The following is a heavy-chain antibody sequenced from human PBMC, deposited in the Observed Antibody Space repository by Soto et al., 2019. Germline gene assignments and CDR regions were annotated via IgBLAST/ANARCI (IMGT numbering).Heavy chain of an antibody. D-gene: IGHD3-9*01. V-gene: IGHV3-30*18. J-gene: IGHJ4*02. Sequence: PGGPLRLSSAASGVTFSSYGRHWVRQAPGKGLEWVAVISYDGSNKYYADSVKGRFTISRDNSKNTLYLQMNSLRAEDTAVYYCAKDPSYFPSWGQGVLVTVSS. CDR1: GVTFSSYG. CDR2: ISYDGSNK. CDR3: AKDPSYFPS.